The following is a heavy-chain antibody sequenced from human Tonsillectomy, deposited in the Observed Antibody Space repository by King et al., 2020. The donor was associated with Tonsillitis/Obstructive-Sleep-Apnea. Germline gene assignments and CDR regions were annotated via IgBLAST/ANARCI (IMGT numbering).Heavy chain of an antibody. CDR1: GGSFSGYY. CDR2: INHSGCT. D-gene: IGHD6-13*01. V-gene: IGHV4-34*01. Sequence: VQLQQWGAGLLKPSETLSLTCAVYGGSFSGYYWSWIRQPPGKGLEWIGEINHSGCTNYNPSLKSRVTISVDTSKNQFSLKLSSVTAADTAVYYCARVRAAAGIGYWGQGTLVTVSS. CDR3: ARVRAAAGIGY. J-gene: IGHJ4*02.